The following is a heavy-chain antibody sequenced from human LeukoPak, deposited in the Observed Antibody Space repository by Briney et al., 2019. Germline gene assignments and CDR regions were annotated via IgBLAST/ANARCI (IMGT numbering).Heavy chain of an antibody. CDR2: IYSGAST. V-gene: IGHV3-66*01. J-gene: IGHJ4*02. CDR1: GFNVHGQQ. CDR3: ARTRDGYNYRYFDY. D-gene: IGHD5-24*01. Sequence: GSLRLSRAASGFNVHGQQMGLVRPASRQGLEWVSLIYSGASTYSADSVKGRFTVSRDNSKNTLYLQMNSLRADDTAIYYCARTRDGYNYRYFDYWGQGTLVTVSS.